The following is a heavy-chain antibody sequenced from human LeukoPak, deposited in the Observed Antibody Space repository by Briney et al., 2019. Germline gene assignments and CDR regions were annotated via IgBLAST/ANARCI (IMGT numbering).Heavy chain of an antibody. CDR3: ARLVSQTEPRFDS. Sequence: SETLSLTCAVYSGSFSDYYWSWIRQPPGKGLEWIGEINHSESTNHNPSLKSRVTMSVDTSKNQFSLKLRSVAAADTGVYYCARLVSQTEPRFDSWGQGTLVTVSS. CDR2: INHSEST. V-gene: IGHV4-34*01. J-gene: IGHJ4*02. CDR1: SGSFSDYY. D-gene: IGHD2-8*01.